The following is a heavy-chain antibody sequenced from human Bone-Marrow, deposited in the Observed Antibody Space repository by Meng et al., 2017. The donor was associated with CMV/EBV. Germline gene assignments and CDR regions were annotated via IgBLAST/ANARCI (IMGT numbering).Heavy chain of an antibody. D-gene: IGHD3-22*01. J-gene: IGHJ4*02. CDR1: WCSISSYY. CDR2: IYTSGST. V-gene: IGHV4-4*07. CDR3: ARDHGYYDSSGYGELDY. Sequence: PPHAAAPCLLTPPATSSRPFTDSWCSISSYYWSWSRQPAGKGLEWIGRIYTSGSTNYNPSLKSRVTMSVDTSKNQFSLKLSSVTAADTAVYYCARDHGYYDSSGYGELDYWGQGTLVTVSS.